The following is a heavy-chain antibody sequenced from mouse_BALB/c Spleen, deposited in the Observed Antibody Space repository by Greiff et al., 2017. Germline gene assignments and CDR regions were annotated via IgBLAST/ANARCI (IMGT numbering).Heavy chain of an antibody. CDR3: NAGGNYVPVAY. V-gene: IGHV14-4*02. D-gene: IGHD2-1*01. CDR2: IDPENGDT. Sequence: EVKLMESGAELVRSGASVKLSCTASGFNITDYYMHWVKQRPEQGLEWIGWIDPENGDTEYAPKFQGKATMTADTSSNTAYLQLSSLTSEDTAVYYCNAGGNYVPVAYWGQGTLVTVSA. CDR1: GFNITDYY. J-gene: IGHJ3*01.